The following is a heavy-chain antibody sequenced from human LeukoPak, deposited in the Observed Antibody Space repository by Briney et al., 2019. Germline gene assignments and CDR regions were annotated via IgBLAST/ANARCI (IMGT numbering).Heavy chain of an antibody. CDR1: GFTISSYG. J-gene: IGHJ4*02. Sequence: PGGSLRLSCAASGFTISSYGMHWVRQAPGKGLEWVAIISYDGSNKYYADSVKGRFTISRDNSKNTLYLQMNSLRAEDTAVYYCAKPPPNCSSTSCYTDYWGQGTLVTVSS. CDR3: AKPPPNCSSTSCYTDY. CDR2: ISYDGSNK. V-gene: IGHV3-30*18. D-gene: IGHD2-2*02.